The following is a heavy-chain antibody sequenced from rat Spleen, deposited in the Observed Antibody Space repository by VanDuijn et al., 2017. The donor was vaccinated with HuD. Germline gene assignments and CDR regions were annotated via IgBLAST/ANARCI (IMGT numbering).Heavy chain of an antibody. V-gene: IGHV5-46*01. CDR1: GFTFSSFP. J-gene: IGHJ2*01. D-gene: IGHD1-11*01. CDR2: ISSGGGAT. CDR3: VRHGRALFDY. Sequence: EVQLVESGGELVQPGRSLKLSCAASGFTFSSFPMAWVRQGPKKGLEWVATISSGGGATYYPDSVKGRFSISRDNAKSTLYLQMDSLRSEDTATYYCVRHGRALFDYWGQGVMVTVSS.